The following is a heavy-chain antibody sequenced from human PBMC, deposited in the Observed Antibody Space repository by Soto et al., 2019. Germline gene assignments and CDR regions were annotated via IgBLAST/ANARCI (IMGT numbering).Heavy chain of an antibody. V-gene: IGHV1-46*01. CDR1: GYTFTSYY. D-gene: IGHD3-10*01. Sequence: QVQLVQSGAEVKKSGASVKVSCKASGYTFTSYYMHWVRQAPGQGLEWMGIINPSGGSTSYAQKFQGRVTMTRDTSTSTAYMELSSLRSEDTAVYYCARVGVRGVSYYDGMDVWGQGTTVTVSS. J-gene: IGHJ6*02. CDR3: ARVGVRGVSYYDGMDV. CDR2: INPSGGST.